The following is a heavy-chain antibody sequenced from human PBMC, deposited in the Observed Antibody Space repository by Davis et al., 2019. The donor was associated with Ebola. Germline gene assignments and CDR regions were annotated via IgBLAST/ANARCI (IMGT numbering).Heavy chain of an antibody. CDR2: ISGDSLYT. J-gene: IGHJ3*02. CDR1: GFTVSSDY. CDR3: VRVSRNIATGWYRFDAFDI. V-gene: IGHV3-11*06. Sequence: GGSLRLSCVASGFTVSSDYMSWVRQAPGKGLEWVSYISGDSLYTNYADSVRGRLTISRDDAKNSLYLQMNSLRAEDTAIYYCVRVSRNIATGWYRFDAFDIWGQGTLVTVSS. D-gene: IGHD6-19*01.